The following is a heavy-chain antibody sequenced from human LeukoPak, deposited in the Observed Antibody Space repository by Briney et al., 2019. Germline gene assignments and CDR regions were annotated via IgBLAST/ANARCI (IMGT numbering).Heavy chain of an antibody. V-gene: IGHV4-59*01. CDR1: GGSFSNNY. CDR3: ASHKGF. Sequence: SETLSLTCTVSGGSFSNNYWSWFRQPPGKGLEWIGYIYYSGSTNYNPSLKSRVTISVDTSKSQFSLKLSSVTAADTAVYYCASHKGFRGQGTLVTVSS. CDR2: IYYSGST. J-gene: IGHJ4*02.